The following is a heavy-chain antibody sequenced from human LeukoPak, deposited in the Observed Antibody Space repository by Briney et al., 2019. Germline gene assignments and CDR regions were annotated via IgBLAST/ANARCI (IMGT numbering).Heavy chain of an antibody. CDR2: ISSSGSTI. Sequence: PGGSLRLSCAASGFTFSDYYMSWIRQAPGKGLEWVSYISSSGSTIYYADSVKGRFTISRDNAKNSLYLQMNSLRAEDTAVYYCARDLSPYDSVFDYWGQGTLVTVSS. J-gene: IGHJ4*02. CDR3: ARDLSPYDSVFDY. D-gene: IGHD3-22*01. V-gene: IGHV3-11*04. CDR1: GFTFSDYY.